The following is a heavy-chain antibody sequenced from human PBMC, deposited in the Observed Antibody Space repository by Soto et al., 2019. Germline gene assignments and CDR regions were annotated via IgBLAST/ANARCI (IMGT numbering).Heavy chain of an antibody. J-gene: IGHJ6*02. CDR2: ISGSGGST. D-gene: IGHD1-7*01. CDR3: AKDYAGYNWNYGYYYYGMDV. V-gene: IGHV3-23*01. CDR1: GFTFSSYA. Sequence: EVQLLESGGGLVQPGGSLRLSCAASGFTFSSYAMSWVRQAPGKGLEWVSAISGSGGSTYYADSVKGRFTISRDNSKNTLYLQKNSLRAEDTAVYYCAKDYAGYNWNYGYYYYGMDVWGQGTTVTVSS.